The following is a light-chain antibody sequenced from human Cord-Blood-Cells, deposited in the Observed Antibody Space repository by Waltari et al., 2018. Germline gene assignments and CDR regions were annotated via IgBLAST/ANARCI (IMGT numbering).Light chain of an antibody. J-gene: IGLJ3*02. V-gene: IGLV2-8*01. CDR3: SSYAGSNNLV. Sequence: QSALTQPPSASGSPGQSVTISCTGTSSDVGGYNYVSWYQQHPGKAPKRMIYEVSKRPYGVPDRCSGSKSGNTASLTVSGLQAEDEADDYCSSYAGSNNLVFGGGTKLTVL. CDR2: EVS. CDR1: SSDVGGYNY.